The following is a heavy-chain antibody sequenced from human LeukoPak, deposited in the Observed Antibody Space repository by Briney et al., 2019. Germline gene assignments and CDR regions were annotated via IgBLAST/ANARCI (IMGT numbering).Heavy chain of an antibody. CDR2: INHSGST. Sequence: SETLSLTCAVYGGSFSGYYWSWIRQPPGKGLEWIGEINHSGSTNYNPSLKSRVTISVDTSKNQFSLKLNSVTAADTAVYYCARGGVYYYGSGSHNWFDPWGQGTLVTVSS. V-gene: IGHV4-34*01. CDR1: GGSFSGYY. J-gene: IGHJ5*02. CDR3: ARGGVYYYGSGSHNWFDP. D-gene: IGHD3-10*01.